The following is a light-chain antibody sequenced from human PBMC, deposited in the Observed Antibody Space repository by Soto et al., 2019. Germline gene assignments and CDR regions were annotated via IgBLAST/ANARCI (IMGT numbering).Light chain of an antibody. CDR3: AAWDDSLSGLYV. CDR2: NND. J-gene: IGLJ1*01. CDR1: SSNIGTYT. Sequence: QSVLTQPPSASGTPGQRVTISCSGSSSNIGTYTVNWYQQFPGTAPKLLIYNNDQRPSGVPDRFSGFKNGTAASLAISGLQSEDEAEYYCAAWDDSLSGLYVFGTATKLTVL. V-gene: IGLV1-44*01.